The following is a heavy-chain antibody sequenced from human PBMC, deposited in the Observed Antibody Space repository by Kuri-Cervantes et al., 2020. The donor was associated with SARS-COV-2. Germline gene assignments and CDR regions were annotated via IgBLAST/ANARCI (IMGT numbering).Heavy chain of an antibody. Sequence: ASVKVTFKASGYTFISYDINWVRQATGQGLEWMGWMNPNSGNTGYAQKFQGRVTITRNTSISTAYMELSSLRSEDTAVYYCASRRGFLAYNDAFDIWGQGTMVTVSS. V-gene: IGHV1-8*03. D-gene: IGHD3-3*01. CDR1: GYTFISYD. CDR2: MNPNSGNT. J-gene: IGHJ3*02. CDR3: ASRRGFLAYNDAFDI.